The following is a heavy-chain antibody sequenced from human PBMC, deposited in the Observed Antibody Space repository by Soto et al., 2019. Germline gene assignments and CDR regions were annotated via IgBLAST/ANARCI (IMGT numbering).Heavy chain of an antibody. J-gene: IGHJ4*02. CDR3: ARYGSGLDY. CDR2: IHYSGST. CDR1: GGSVSSGSYY. Sequence: PSETLSLTCTVSGGSVSSGSYYWSWIRQPPGKGLEWIGYIHYSGSTNYNPSLKSRVTISVDTSKNQFSLKLSSVTAADTAVYYCARYGSGLDYWGQGTLVTVSS. V-gene: IGHV4-61*01. D-gene: IGHD3-10*01.